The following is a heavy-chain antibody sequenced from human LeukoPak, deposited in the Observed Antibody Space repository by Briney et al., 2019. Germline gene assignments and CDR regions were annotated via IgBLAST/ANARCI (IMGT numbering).Heavy chain of an antibody. D-gene: IGHD1-26*01. CDR2: ISSSSSYI. Sequence: KSGGSLRLSCAASGFTFSSYSMNWVRQAPGKGLEWVSSISSSSSYIYYADSVKGRFTISRDNAKNSLYLQMNSLRAEDTAVYYCAREVGGSYSGAFDIWGQGTMVTVSS. CDR3: AREVGGSYSGAFDI. CDR1: GFTFSSYS. J-gene: IGHJ3*02. V-gene: IGHV3-21*01.